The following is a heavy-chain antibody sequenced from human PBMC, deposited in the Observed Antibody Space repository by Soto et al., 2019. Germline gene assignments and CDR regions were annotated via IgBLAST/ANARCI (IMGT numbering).Heavy chain of an antibody. J-gene: IGHJ4*02. CDR2: INAGNGHT. V-gene: IGHV1-3*01. CDR1: GYPFMWYG. CDR3: ARDVAVAGNINFDY. D-gene: IGHD6-19*01. Sequence: ASVKVSFTADGYPFMWYGMHWVRQAPGQRLEWMGWINAGNGHTKYSQKFQGRVTMIRDTSASTAYMELSSLRSEDTAVYYCARDVAVAGNINFDYWGQGTLVTVSS.